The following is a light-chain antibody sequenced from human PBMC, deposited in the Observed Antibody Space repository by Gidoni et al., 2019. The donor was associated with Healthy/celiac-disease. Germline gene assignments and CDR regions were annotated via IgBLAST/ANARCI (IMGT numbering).Light chain of an antibody. J-gene: IGKJ1*01. CDR1: KSVSSN. CDR3: QQYNNWPLA. CDR2: GAS. Sequence: EIVMTQSPATLSVSLGERATPSCRTSKSVSSNLAWYQQKPGQAPRLLSYGASTRATAIPARFSGSGSGTEFTLTISSLQSEDFAVYYCQQYNNWPLAFGQGTKVEIK. V-gene: IGKV3-15*01.